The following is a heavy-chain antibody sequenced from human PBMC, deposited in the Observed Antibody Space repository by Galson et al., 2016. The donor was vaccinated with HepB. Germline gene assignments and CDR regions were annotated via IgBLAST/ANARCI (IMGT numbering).Heavy chain of an antibody. CDR3: AKEWAKDTGRKDY. D-gene: IGHD3-3*01. V-gene: IGHV1-3*01. CDR1: GYTLSSYT. CDR2: INAGDGDT. Sequence: SCKASGYTLSSYTMHWVRQAPGQGLEWMGWINAGDGDTRYSQRFQGRIAIIRDTSANTAYIELTSLTPEDTAVYYCAKEWAKDTGRKDYWGQGTPVTVS. J-gene: IGHJ4*02.